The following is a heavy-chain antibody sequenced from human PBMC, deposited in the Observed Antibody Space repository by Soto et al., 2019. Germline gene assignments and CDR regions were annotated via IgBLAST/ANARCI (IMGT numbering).Heavy chain of an antibody. CDR3: ARSFYVDAFDI. CDR1: GASINSYS. V-gene: IGHV4-4*07. CDR2: FYASGTT. D-gene: IGHD3-16*02. Sequence: PSETLSLTCTVSGASINSYSWSWIRQPAGKGLEWVGQFYASGTTKYNPALKSRVTMSLDTSKNQFSLRLNSVTAADTAVYFCARSFYVDAFDIWVQRTMVT. J-gene: IGHJ3*02.